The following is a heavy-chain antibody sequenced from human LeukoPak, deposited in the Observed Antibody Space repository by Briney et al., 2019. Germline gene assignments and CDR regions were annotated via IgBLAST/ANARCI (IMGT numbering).Heavy chain of an antibody. V-gene: IGHV4-59*08. CDR2: IHNSGRT. CDR1: GVSFSSDL. J-gene: IGHJ4*02. CDR3: ARHGTISSDSYFDY. D-gene: IGHD1-14*01. Sequence: SETLSLTCSVSGVSFSSDLWSWIRQSPGKGLEWIGYIHNSGRTNYNPSLKSRVTGFVDTSKNQVSLRLSSVTAADTAVYYCARHGTISSDSYFDYWGQGALVTVSS.